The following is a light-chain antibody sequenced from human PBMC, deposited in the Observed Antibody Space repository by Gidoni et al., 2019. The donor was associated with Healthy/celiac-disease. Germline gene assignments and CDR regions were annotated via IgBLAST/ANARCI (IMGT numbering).Light chain of an antibody. Sequence: EIVLTQSPGTLTLSPGESATLSCRASQSVSSSYLARYQQKPGQAPRLLIYGASSRATGLPDRFSGSGSGTDFTLTISRLKPEDFAVYYCQQYGSSTWTFGQGTRVEIK. CDR2: GAS. CDR1: QSVSSSY. CDR3: QQYGSSTWT. V-gene: IGKV3-20*01. J-gene: IGKJ1*01.